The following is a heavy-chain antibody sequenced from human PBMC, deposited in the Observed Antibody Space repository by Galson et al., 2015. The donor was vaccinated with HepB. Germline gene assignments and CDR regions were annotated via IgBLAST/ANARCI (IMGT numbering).Heavy chain of an antibody. D-gene: IGHD6-19*01. J-gene: IGHJ4*02. CDR1: GFTFSTHS. CDR2: ISTSGITI. V-gene: IGHV3-48*01. CDR3: AKEDSFGWYMDS. Sequence: SLRLSCAASGFTFSTHSMNWVRQAPGKGLEWISFISTSGITIKYADSVKGRFTISRDDARNSLYLQMNSLRAEDTSVYYCAKEDSFGWYMDSWGQGTLVTVSS.